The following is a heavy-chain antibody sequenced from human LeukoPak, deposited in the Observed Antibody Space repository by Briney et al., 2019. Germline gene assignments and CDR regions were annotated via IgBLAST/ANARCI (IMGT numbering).Heavy chain of an antibody. CDR3: AKGGIRYGYWFDH. V-gene: IGHV3-11*01. CDR1: GFRFSDYY. J-gene: IGHJ5*02. CDR2: NSSTGNSI. Sequence: PGGSLRLSCAATGFRFSDYYMSWIRQAPGKGLEWVAYNSSTGNSIFYADSVKGRFTISRDHAKNSLSLQLNSLRAEDTAVYYCAKGGIRYGYWFDHWGQGTLVTVSS. D-gene: IGHD3-10*01.